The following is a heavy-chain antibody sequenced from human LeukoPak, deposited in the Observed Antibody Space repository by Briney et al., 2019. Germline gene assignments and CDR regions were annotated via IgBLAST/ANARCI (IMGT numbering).Heavy chain of an antibody. CDR1: GGSISSYY. V-gene: IGHV4-59*08. CDR2: IYYSENT. Sequence: PSETLSLTCTVSGGSISSYYWSWIRQPPGKGLEWIGYIYYSENTYYNPSLKSRVTISVDASKNQFSLKLSSVTAADTAVYYCARGWGACSGGSCYWGFSFDYWGQGTLVTVSS. J-gene: IGHJ4*02. CDR3: ARGWGACSGGSCYWGFSFDY. D-gene: IGHD2-15*01.